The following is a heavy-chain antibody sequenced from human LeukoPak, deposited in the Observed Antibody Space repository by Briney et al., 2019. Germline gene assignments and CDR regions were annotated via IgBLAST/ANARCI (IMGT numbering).Heavy chain of an antibody. J-gene: IGHJ5*02. CDR1: GGSISSSSYY. D-gene: IGHD1-7*01. V-gene: IGHV4-39*07. CDR3: ARNTKNANWNYNWFDP. Sequence: PSETLSLTCTVSGGSISSSSYYWGWIRQPPGKGLEWIGSIYYSGSTYYNPSLKSRVTISVDTSKNQFSLKLSSVTAADTAVYYCARNTKNANWNYNWFDPWGQGALVTVSS. CDR2: IYYSGST.